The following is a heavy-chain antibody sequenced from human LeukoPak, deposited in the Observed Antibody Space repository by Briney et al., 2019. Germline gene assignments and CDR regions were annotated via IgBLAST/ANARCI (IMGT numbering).Heavy chain of an antibody. CDR3: ARDSSLLGDYYDFWSGYRPYYFDY. J-gene: IGHJ4*02. D-gene: IGHD3-3*01. CDR2: ISAYNGNT. CDR1: GYTFTSYG. Sequence: ASVTVSCKASGYTFTSYGISWVRQAPGQGLEWMGRISAYNGNTNYAQKLQGRVTMTTDTSTSTAYMELRSLRSDDTAVYYCARDSSLLGDYYDFWSGYRPYYFDYWGQGTLVTVSS. V-gene: IGHV1-18*01.